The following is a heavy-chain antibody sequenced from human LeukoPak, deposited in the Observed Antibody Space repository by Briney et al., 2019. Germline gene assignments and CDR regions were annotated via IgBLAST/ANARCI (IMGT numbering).Heavy chain of an antibody. CDR1: GYSFTTYD. J-gene: IGHJ4*02. CDR2: MNLKSGYT. V-gene: IGHV1-8*03. Sequence: ASVKVSCKASGYSFTTYDINWVRQATGQGLEWMGWMNLKSGYTGYAQKFQGRVTISRDTSTSTVYMELSSLRSEDTAVYYCARVAGSIDYWGQGTLVTVSS. CDR3: ARVAGSIDY. D-gene: IGHD1-26*01.